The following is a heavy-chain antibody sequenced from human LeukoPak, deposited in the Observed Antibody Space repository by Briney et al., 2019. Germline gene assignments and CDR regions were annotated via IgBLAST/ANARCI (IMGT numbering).Heavy chain of an antibody. Sequence: PGGSLRLSCAASGFTFSGSAMHWDRQASGKGLEWVGRIRSKANSYATAYAASVIGSLTISRDDSKNTAYLQMNILKTEYMAVYYCTRLIVGPWGQGTLVTVFS. D-gene: IGHD3-16*02. V-gene: IGHV3-73*01. J-gene: IGHJ5*02. CDR1: GFTFSGSA. CDR2: IRSKANSYAT. CDR3: TRLIVGP.